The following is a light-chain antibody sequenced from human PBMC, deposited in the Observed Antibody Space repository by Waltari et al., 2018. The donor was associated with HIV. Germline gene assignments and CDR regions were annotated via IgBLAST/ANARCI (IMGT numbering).Light chain of an antibody. CDR1: QSVLYTSKNKNN. CDR3: QQYYSTPFT. V-gene: IGKV4-1*01. Sequence: DIVMTQSPGSLAVSLGERATINCKSSQSVLYTSKNKNNGSWYQQNAGQPPKVLIYWSSTRDSGVPERFSVSGSGTDFTLTIDRLQPEDVAVYFCQQYYSTPFTFGGGTRVEIK. J-gene: IGKJ4*01. CDR2: WSS.